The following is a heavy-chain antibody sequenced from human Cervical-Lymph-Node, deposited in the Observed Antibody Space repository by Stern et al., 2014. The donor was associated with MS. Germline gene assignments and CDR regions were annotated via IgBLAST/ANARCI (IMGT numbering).Heavy chain of an antibody. CDR1: GYSFTSYW. D-gene: IGHD6-19*01. CDR2: VYPGDSDT. V-gene: IGHV5-51*01. J-gene: IGHJ5*02. CDR3: ARQSSTGWSAFDP. Sequence: EVQLVQSGAEMKKPGESLKISCKASGYSFTSYWIAWVRQMPGKGLEWMGIVYPGDSDTRYNWAFQGQITISADKYTNTAYLQWNSLQASDSGIYYCARQSSTGWSAFDPWGQGTPVTVSS.